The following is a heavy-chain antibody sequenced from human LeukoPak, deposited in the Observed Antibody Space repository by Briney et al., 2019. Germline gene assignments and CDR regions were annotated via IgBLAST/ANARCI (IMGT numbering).Heavy chain of an antibody. J-gene: IGHJ6*03. CDR2: INHSGST. CDR3: AREKSSCSSTSCYAYYYYYYMDV. CDR1: GGSFSGYY. Sequence: SETLSLTCAVYGGSFSGYYWSWIRQPPGKGLEWIGEINHSGSTNYNPSLKSRVSMSVDTSKNQFSLKLSSVTAADTAVYYCAREKSSCSSTSCYAYYYYYYMDVWGKGTTVTISS. V-gene: IGHV4-34*01. D-gene: IGHD2-2*01.